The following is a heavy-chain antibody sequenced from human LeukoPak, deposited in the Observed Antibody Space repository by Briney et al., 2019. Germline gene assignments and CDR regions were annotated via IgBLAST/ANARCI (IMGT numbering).Heavy chain of an antibody. V-gene: IGHV3-66*01. D-gene: IGHD2-2*01. CDR2: IYSGGST. CDR1: GFTVSSNY. J-gene: IGHJ4*02. Sequence: GGSLRLSCAASGFTVSSNYMSWVRQAPGKGLEWVSVIYSGGSTYYADSVKGRFTISRDNSKNTLYLQMNSLRAEDTAVYYCAAIYCSSTSCYERPIDYWGQGTLVTVSS. CDR3: AAIYCSSTSCYERPIDY.